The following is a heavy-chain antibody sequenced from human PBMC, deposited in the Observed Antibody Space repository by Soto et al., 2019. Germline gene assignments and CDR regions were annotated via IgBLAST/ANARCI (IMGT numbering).Heavy chain of an antibody. D-gene: IGHD6-19*01. CDR2: ISYDASNK. V-gene: IGHV3-30*18. Sequence: QVQLVESGGGVVQPGRSLRLSCAASGFTFSSYGIHWVRQAPGKGLEWVAFISYDASNKDYADSVKGRFTISRDNSRNTLYLQMNSLRAADTAVYFCAKTHGPGIAVAGTDWYFDLWGRGTLVTVSS. CDR3: AKTHGPGIAVAGTDWYFDL. J-gene: IGHJ2*01. CDR1: GFTFSSYG.